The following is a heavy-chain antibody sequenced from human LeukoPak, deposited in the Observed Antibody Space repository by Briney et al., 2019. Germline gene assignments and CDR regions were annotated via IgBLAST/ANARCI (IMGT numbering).Heavy chain of an antibody. J-gene: IGHJ4*02. CDR1: GGSFSGYY. V-gene: IGHV4-34*01. Sequence: PSETLSLTCAVYGGSFSGYYWSWIRQPPGKGLEWIGEINHSGSTNYNPSLKSRVTISVDTSKNQFSLKLSSVTAADTAVYYCARVIRVGDYFDYWGQGTLVTVSS. D-gene: IGHD2-15*01. CDR3: ARVIRVGDYFDY. CDR2: INHSGST.